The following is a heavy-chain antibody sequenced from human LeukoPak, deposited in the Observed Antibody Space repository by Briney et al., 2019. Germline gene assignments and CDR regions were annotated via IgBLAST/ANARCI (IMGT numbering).Heavy chain of an antibody. CDR1: GGTFSSYA. J-gene: IGHJ3*01. V-gene: IGHV1-69*05. CDR2: IIPIFGTA. D-gene: IGHD2-21*01. CDR3: ATGGYCGGDCYPAPF. Sequence: ASVKVSCKASGGTFSSYAISWVRQAPGQGLEWMRGIIPIFGTANYAQKFQGRVTITTDESTSTAYMELSSLRSEDTAVYYCATGGYCGGDCYPAPFWGQGTMVTVSS.